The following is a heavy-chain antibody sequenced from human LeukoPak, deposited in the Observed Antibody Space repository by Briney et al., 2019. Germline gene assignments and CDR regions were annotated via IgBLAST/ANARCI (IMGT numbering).Heavy chain of an antibody. CDR1: GYTFTSYG. Sequence: ASVKVSCKASGYTFTSYGIDWVRQAPGQGLEWMGWISAYDGNTKYSQEFQGRVTMTTDTSTSTAYMELRSLRSDDTAVYYCARDLDSFSSGWYVSRVWGLGTLVTVSS. CDR3: ARDLDSFSSGWYVSRV. V-gene: IGHV1-18*01. J-gene: IGHJ4*02. CDR2: ISAYDGNT. D-gene: IGHD6-19*01.